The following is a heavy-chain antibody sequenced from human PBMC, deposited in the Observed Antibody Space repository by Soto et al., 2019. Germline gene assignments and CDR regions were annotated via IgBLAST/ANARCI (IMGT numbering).Heavy chain of an antibody. J-gene: IGHJ3*02. CDR1: GFTFSTYS. CDR2: ISISSTTI. D-gene: IGHD6-6*01. CDR3: ARPVPRHDAFDI. V-gene: IGHV3-48*02. Sequence: PGGSLRLSCAASGFTFSTYSMNWVRQAPGKGLEWVSYISISSTTIYYADSVKGRFTISRDNAKNSLYLQMSSLRDEDTAVYYCARPVPRHDAFDIWGQGTMVTVSS.